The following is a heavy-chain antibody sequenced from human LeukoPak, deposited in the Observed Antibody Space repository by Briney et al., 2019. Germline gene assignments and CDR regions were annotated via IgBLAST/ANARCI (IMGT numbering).Heavy chain of an antibody. Sequence: GGSLRLSCAASRFTFSTYGMSWVRQAPGKGLEWVSSISGSGGSTNYADSVKGWLTISRDNSKNTLYLQMNSLRDEDTAVYYCAKSSYYDSSGYYREYYFDFWGQGTLVTVSS. D-gene: IGHD3-22*01. CDR3: AKSSYYDSSGYYREYYFDF. CDR1: RFTFSTYG. J-gene: IGHJ4*02. CDR2: ISGSGGST. V-gene: IGHV3-23*01.